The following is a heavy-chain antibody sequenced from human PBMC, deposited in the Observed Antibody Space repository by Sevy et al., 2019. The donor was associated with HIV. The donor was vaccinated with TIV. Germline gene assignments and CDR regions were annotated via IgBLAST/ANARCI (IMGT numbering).Heavy chain of an antibody. J-gene: IGHJ4*02. CDR1: GFTFSSYA. CDR3: ARADKAMVRFDY. CDR2: ISYDGSNK. V-gene: IGHV3-30-3*01. Sequence: GGSLRLSCAASGFTFSSYAMHWVRQAPGKGLEWVAVISYDGSNKYYADSVKGRFTISRDNSKNTLYLQMNSLSAEDTDDYSCARADKAMVRFDYWGQGTLVTVSS. D-gene: IGHD5-18*01.